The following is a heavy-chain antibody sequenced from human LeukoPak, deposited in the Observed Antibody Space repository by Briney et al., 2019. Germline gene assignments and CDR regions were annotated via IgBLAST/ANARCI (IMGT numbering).Heavy chain of an antibody. J-gene: IGHJ4*02. V-gene: IGHV3-15*01. CDR3: TIGITMVQGVIHLIDY. D-gene: IGHD3-10*01. CDR1: GFTFSNAW. CDR2: IKSKTDGGTT. Sequence: PGGSLRLSCAASGFTFSNAWMSWARQAPGKGLERVGRIKSKTDGGTTDYAAPVKGRFTISRDDSKNTLYLQMNSLKTEDTAVYYCTIGITMVQGVIHLIDYWGQGTLVTVSS.